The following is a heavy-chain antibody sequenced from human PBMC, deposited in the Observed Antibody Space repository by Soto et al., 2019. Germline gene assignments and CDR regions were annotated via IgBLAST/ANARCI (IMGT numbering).Heavy chain of an antibody. CDR1: GFTFSSYG. V-gene: IGHV3-30*18. CDR3: AKDKVSVVVTAPFDY. CDR2: ISYDGSNK. J-gene: IGHJ4*02. Sequence: GGSQRLSCAASGFTFSSYGMHWVRQAPGKGLEWVAVISYDGSNKYYADSVKGRFTISRDNSKNTLYLQMNSLRAEDTAVYYCAKDKVSVVVTAPFDYWGQGTLVTVSS. D-gene: IGHD2-21*02.